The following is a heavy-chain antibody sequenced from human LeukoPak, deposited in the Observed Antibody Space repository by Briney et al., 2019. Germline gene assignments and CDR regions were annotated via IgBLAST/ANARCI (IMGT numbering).Heavy chain of an antibody. Sequence: PSETLSLTCTVSGGSISSYYWSWIRQPPGKGLEWIGYIYYSGSTNYNPSLKSRVTISVDTFKNQFSLKLSSVTAADTAVYYCARGFPSHFFDYWGQGTLVTVSS. V-gene: IGHV4-59*01. J-gene: IGHJ4*02. CDR2: IYYSGST. CDR1: GGSISSYY. CDR3: ARGFPSHFFDY. D-gene: IGHD2/OR15-2a*01.